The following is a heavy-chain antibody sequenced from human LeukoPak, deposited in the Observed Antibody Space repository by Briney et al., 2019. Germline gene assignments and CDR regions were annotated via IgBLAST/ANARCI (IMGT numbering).Heavy chain of an antibody. Sequence: GGSLRLSCIASGFTLSHHGMHWVRRPPGKGLEWVAFVRYDGSDKYYADSVKGRLTVSRDNSNNALDLQMNTLTVEDTAVYYCARALSSTVGSYYFDSWGQGTRVSVSS. CDR2: VRYDGSDK. V-gene: IGHV3-30*02. CDR3: ARALSSTVGSYYFDS. J-gene: IGHJ4*02. CDR1: GFTLSHHG. D-gene: IGHD1-14*01.